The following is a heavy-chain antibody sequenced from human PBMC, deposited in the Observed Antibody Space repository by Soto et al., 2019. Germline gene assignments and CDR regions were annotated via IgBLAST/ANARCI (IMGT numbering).Heavy chain of an antibody. Sequence: QLQLVQSGAEVKTPGASVRVSCKAAGFSFSTYGITWVRHAPGQGLEWMGWITASNGNTRYGQNLQGRLTMTTDTSTNAAYMNLWRLSSDDTAMYYCARGNSYGSFWYFDLWVRGTLITVSS. CDR3: ARGNSYGSFWYFDL. D-gene: IGHD5-18*01. CDR2: ITASNGNT. V-gene: IGHV1-18*04. CDR1: GFSFSTYG. J-gene: IGHJ2*01.